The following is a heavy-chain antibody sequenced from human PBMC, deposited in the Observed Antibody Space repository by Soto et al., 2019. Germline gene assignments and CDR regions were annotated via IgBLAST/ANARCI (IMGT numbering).Heavy chain of an antibody. J-gene: IGHJ4*02. V-gene: IGHV4-34*01. CDR3: ARGYYFDY. CDR1: GGSFSGYY. Sequence: KTSETLSLTCAVYGGSFSGYYWSWIRQPPGKGLEWIGEINHSGSTNYNPSLKSRVTISVDTSKNQFSLKLSSVTAADTAAYYCARGYYFDYWGQGTLVTVSS. CDR2: INHSGST.